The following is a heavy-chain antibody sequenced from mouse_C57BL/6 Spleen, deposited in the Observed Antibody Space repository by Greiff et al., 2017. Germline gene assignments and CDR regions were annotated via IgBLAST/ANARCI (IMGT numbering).Heavy chain of an antibody. CDR2: IRNKANGYTT. D-gene: IGHD1-1*01. V-gene: IGHV7-3*01. CDR3: ARYDYGSSWGYAMDY. J-gene: IGHJ4*01. CDR1: GFTFTDYY. Sequence: EVKLVESGGGLVQPGGSLSLSCAASGFTFTDYYMSWVRQPPGKALEWLGFIRNKANGYTTEYSASVKGRFTISRDNSQSILYLQMNALRAEDSATYYCARYDYGSSWGYAMDYWGQGTSVTVSS.